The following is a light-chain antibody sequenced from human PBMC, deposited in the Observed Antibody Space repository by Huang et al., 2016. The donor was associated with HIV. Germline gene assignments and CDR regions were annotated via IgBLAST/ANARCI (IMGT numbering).Light chain of an antibody. J-gene: IGKJ2*01. CDR1: QSISDW. CDR2: QAS. Sequence: DIQMTQSPSTLSASIGDRVTITCRASQSISDWLAWYQQKPGRAPNVLIYQASTLESGVSSRCSGSGSGTEFTLTIGNLQPDDFATYYCQQYHSYPYTFGQGTKLEIK. CDR3: QQYHSYPYT. V-gene: IGKV1-5*03.